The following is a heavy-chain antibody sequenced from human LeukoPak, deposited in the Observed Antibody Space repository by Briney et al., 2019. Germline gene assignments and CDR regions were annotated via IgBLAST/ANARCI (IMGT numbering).Heavy chain of an antibody. CDR3: ARSGQVGVVVPAAEFDP. V-gene: IGHV1-18*01. J-gene: IGHJ5*02. CDR1: GYRFTSYG. Sequence: GESLKISCKGSGYRFTSYGISWVRQAPGQGLEWMGWISAYNGNTNYAQKLQGRVTMTTDTSTSTAYMELRSLRSDDTAVYYCARSGQVGVVVPAAEFDPWGQGTLVTVSS. CDR2: ISAYNGNT. D-gene: IGHD2-2*01.